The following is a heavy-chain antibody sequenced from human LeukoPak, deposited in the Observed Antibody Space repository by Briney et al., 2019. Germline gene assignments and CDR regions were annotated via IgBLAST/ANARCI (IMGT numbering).Heavy chain of an antibody. CDR3: ARAGHGSIIYFDY. Sequence: GRSLRLSCAASGFTFSSYGMHWVRQAPGKGLEWVAVIWYDGSNMYYADSVKGRFTLSRDNSKNTLYLQMNSLRAEDTAVYFCARAGHGSIIYFDYWGQGTLVTVSS. V-gene: IGHV3-33*01. D-gene: IGHD3-10*01. J-gene: IGHJ4*02. CDR1: GFTFSSYG. CDR2: IWYDGSNM.